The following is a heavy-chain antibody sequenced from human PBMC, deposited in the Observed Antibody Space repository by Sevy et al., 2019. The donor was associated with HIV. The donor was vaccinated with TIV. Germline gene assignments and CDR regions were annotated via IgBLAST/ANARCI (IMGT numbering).Heavy chain of an antibody. Sequence: GGSLRLSCKGSGYSFTSYWIGWVRQMPGKGLEWMGIIYPGDSDTRYSPSFQGQVTISADKSISTAYLQWSSRKASDTAMYYCARRPGRAFDIWGQGTMVTVSS. CDR3: ARRPGRAFDI. J-gene: IGHJ3*02. CDR1: GYSFTSYW. V-gene: IGHV5-51*01. CDR2: IYPGDSDT.